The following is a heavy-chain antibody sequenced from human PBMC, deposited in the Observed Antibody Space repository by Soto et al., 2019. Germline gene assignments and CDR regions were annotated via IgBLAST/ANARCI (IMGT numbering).Heavy chain of an antibody. CDR2: INPSGGST. CDR1: GYTFTSYY. D-gene: IGHD6-13*01. J-gene: IGHJ1*01. V-gene: IGHV1-46*03. Sequence: ASVKVSCKASGYTFTSYYMHWVRQAPGQGLEWMGIINPSGGSTSYAQKFQGRVTMTRDTSTSTVYMELSSVRSEDTAVYYCARAGFIRIAAAGPAEYFQHWGQGTLVTVSS. CDR3: ARAGFIRIAAAGPAEYFQH.